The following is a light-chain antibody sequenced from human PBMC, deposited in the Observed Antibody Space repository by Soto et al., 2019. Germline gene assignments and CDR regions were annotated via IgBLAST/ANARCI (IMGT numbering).Light chain of an antibody. J-gene: IGKJ1*01. V-gene: IGKV3-20*01. CDR2: DAS. CDR1: QSVSGNF. CDR3: QRYDESPPRWT. Sequence: EIVLTQSPGTLSLSPGERATLSCRASQSVSGNFLAWYQQKPGQAPRLLIYDASNRASGIPDRFSGSGSGTDFTLTISRLEPADYAVYYCQRYDESPPRWTFGQGTKVEIK.